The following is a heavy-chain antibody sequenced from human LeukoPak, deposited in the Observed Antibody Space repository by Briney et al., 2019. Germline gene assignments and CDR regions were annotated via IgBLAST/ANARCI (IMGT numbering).Heavy chain of an antibody. D-gene: IGHD4-23*01. V-gene: IGHV4-59*01. CDR3: ARETTVASFDY. Sequence: SETLSLTCTVSGGSISSYYWSWIRQPPGKGLEWIGYIYYSGSTNYNPSLKSRVTISVDTSKNQFSLKLSSVTAADTAVYYCARETTVASFDYWGQGTLVTVSP. J-gene: IGHJ4*02. CDR2: IYYSGST. CDR1: GGSISSYY.